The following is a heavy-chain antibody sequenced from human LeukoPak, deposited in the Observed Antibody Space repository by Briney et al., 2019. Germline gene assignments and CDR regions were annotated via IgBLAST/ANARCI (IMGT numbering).Heavy chain of an antibody. D-gene: IGHD2-2*01. CDR3: ARSPRKIRYCSSTSCSWFDP. Sequence: ASVKVSCKASGYTFTSYDINWVRQATGQGLEWMGWMNPNSGNTGYAQKFQGRVTMTRNTSISTAYMELSSLRSEDTAVYYCARSPRKIRYCSSTSCSWFDPWGQGTLVTASS. V-gene: IGHV1-8*01. J-gene: IGHJ5*02. CDR2: MNPNSGNT. CDR1: GYTFTSYD.